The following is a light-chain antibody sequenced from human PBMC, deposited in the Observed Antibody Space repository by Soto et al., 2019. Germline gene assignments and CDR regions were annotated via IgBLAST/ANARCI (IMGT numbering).Light chain of an antibody. CDR2: EGS. V-gene: IGLV2-23*03. CDR1: SSDVGSYNL. J-gene: IGLJ1*01. Sequence: QSAPTQPASVSGSPGQSITISCTGTSSDVGSYNLVSWYQQHPGKAPKLMIYEGSKRPSGVSNRFSGSKSGNTASLTISGLQAEDEADYYCCSYAGSSTFWVFGTGTKVTVL. CDR3: CSYAGSSTFWV.